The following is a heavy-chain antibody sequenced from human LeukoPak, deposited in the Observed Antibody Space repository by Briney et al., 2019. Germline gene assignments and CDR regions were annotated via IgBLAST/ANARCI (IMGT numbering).Heavy chain of an antibody. Sequence: SETLSLTCSISRGSIRSSSWTWIRQPAGKGLEWIGLVLTSGTAIYNPSLKSRVTMSLDTSKSQLSLNVTSVTAADTAVYYCTRVSYFAFWSESYSSPPGDAFDIWGQGTMVIVSS. J-gene: IGHJ3*02. CDR3: TRVSYFAFWSESYSSPPGDAFDI. V-gene: IGHV4-4*07. CDR2: VLTSGTA. D-gene: IGHD3-3*01. CDR1: RGSIRSSS.